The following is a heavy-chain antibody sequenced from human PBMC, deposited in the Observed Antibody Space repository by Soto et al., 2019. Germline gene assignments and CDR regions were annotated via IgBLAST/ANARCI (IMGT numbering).Heavy chain of an antibody. CDR2: ISSYNCNQ. CDR3: ARVRVDGGASYYCYYCMDV. J-gene: IGHJ6*02. V-gene: IGHV1-18*04. D-gene: IGHD4-17*01. CDR1: GYTVTSYG. Sequence: ASVKVSCEASGYTVTSYGISYVRQPPGQGLECMGMISSYNCNQHYAGKIQGIVIIAADTSPGTAYMELSSLRSDDTAAYYSARVRVDGGASYYCYYCMDVWGQGTTGTVAS.